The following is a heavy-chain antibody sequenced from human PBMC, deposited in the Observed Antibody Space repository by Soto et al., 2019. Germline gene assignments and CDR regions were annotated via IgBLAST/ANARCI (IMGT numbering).Heavy chain of an antibody. V-gene: IGHV3-30*18. J-gene: IGHJ4*02. CDR3: AKGRGYSSGPWPYPLDS. CDR2: SSFDGGHT. Sequence: QVQLVESGGGVVQPGRSLRLSCTASGITFSDYGMHWVRQAPGKGLEWVAVSSFDGGHTYYTDSVKGRFAISRDNSKHALHLQMHRLRAHETAIYYCAKGRGYSSGPWPYPLDSWGQGALVTVPS. CDR1: GITFSDYG. D-gene: IGHD5-18*01.